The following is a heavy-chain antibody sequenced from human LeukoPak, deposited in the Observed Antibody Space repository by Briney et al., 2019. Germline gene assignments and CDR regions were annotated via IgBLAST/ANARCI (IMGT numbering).Heavy chain of an antibody. Sequence: GESLKISCEGSGYSFTTYWIGWVRQMPGKGLEWMGIIYPGDSDTRYSPSFQGQVTISADKSISTAYLQWSSLKASDTAMYYCARRGIATRKDFDYWGQGTLVTVSS. CDR1: GYSFTTYW. CDR2: IYPGDSDT. CDR3: ARRGIATRKDFDY. J-gene: IGHJ4*02. D-gene: IGHD6-6*01. V-gene: IGHV5-51*01.